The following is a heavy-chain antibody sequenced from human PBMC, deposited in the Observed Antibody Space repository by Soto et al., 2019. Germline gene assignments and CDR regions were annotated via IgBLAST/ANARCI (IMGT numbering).Heavy chain of an antibody. CDR3: AKTFGSNWLLDY. CDR1: GFTFSDYA. Sequence: GGSLRLSCAASGFTFSDYAISWVRQAPGKGLEWVSAMSGSGGSIYYADSVKGRFAISRDNSKNTVYLQMSSLRGEDTAVYYCAKTFGSNWLLDYWGQGTLVTVSS. CDR2: MSGSGGSI. J-gene: IGHJ4*02. V-gene: IGHV3-23*01. D-gene: IGHD6-13*01.